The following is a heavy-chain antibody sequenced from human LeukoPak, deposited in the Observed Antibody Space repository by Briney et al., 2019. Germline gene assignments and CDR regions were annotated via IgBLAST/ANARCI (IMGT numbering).Heavy chain of an antibody. CDR2: ISSSSSYI. Sequence: AGGSLRLSCAASGFTFSNYSMNWVRQAPGKGLEWVSSISSSSSYIYYADSVKGRFTISRDNAKNSLYLQMNSLRAEDTAVYYCARDIDAGYSYGSFDYWGQGTLVTVSS. CDR1: GFTFSNYS. J-gene: IGHJ4*02. D-gene: IGHD5-18*01. CDR3: ARDIDAGYSYGSFDY. V-gene: IGHV3-21*01.